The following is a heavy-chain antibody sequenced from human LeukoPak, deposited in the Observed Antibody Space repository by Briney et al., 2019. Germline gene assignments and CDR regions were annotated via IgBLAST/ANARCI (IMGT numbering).Heavy chain of an antibody. J-gene: IGHJ4*02. V-gene: IGHV3-9*01. CDR3: ARDDYDTLGYSFHY. Sequence: GGSLRLSCVASGFTFADHAMHWVRRAPGQGLEWVTGINWNNGGIVYAASVRGRFTVSRDNAKNTLYLQMNRLGPEDTAFYYCARDDYDTLGYSFHYWGQGTLVTVSS. D-gene: IGHD3-9*01. CDR1: GFTFADHA. CDR2: INWNNGGI.